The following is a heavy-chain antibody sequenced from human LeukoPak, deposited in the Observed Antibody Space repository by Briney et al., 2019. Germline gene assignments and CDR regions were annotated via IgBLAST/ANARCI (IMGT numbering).Heavy chain of an antibody. J-gene: IGHJ4*02. Sequence: PGASVKVSCKASGYTFTSYDINWVRQATGQGLEWMGWMNPNSGNTGYAQKFQGRVTMTRNTSISTAYMELSSLRSEDTAVYYCARRTNYVATTELDYWGQGTLVTVSS. V-gene: IGHV1-8*01. CDR3: ARRTNYVATTELDY. D-gene: IGHD5-12*01. CDR1: GYTFTSYD. CDR2: MNPNSGNT.